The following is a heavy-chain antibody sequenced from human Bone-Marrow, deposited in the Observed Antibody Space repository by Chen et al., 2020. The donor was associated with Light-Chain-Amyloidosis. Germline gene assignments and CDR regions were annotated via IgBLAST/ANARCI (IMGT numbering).Heavy chain of an antibody. CDR2: IYPDDSDS. J-gene: IGHJ4*02. V-gene: IGHV5-51*01. CDR1: GYTFPNYW. CDR3: ARRRDGYNFDY. Sequence: VKKPGESLKISCKGSGYTFPNYWIGWVRQMPGKGLEWMGVIYPDDSDSRYSPSFEGQITISADKSITTAYLQWRSLKASDTAMYYCARRRDGYNFDYWGQGTLVTVSS. D-gene: IGHD5-12*01.